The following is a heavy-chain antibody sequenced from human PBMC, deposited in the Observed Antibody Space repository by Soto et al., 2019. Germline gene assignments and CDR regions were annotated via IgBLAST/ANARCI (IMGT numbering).Heavy chain of an antibody. Sequence: GGSMRISSVSSGFTFSNYYITWTRQAPGKGLEWVSYIGVTDNTIYYADSVKGRFTISRDNSKNSLYLQMNSLRAEDTAVYYCATYYYGSGSSFDYWGQGTLVTVSS. V-gene: IGHV3-11*01. CDR2: IGVTDNTI. CDR1: GFTFSNYY. CDR3: ATYYYGSGSSFDY. J-gene: IGHJ4*02. D-gene: IGHD3-10*01.